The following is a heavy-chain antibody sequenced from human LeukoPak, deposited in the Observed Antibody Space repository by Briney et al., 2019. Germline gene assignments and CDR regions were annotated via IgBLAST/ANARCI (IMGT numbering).Heavy chain of an antibody. J-gene: IGHJ4*02. Sequence: PGGSLRLSCAASGFTFSSYAMSWVRQAPGKGLEWVSAISGSGGSTYYADSVKSRFTISRDNSKNTLYLQMNSLRAEETAVYYCAKDHKQQLVGSYFDYWGQGTLVTVSS. CDR2: ISGSGGST. V-gene: IGHV3-23*01. D-gene: IGHD6-13*01. CDR1: GFTFSSYA. CDR3: AKDHKQQLVGSYFDY.